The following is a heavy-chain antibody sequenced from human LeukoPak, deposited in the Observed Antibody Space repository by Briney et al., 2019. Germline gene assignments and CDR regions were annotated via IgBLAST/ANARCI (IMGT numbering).Heavy chain of an antibody. CDR1: GFPSSDYY. Sequence: GGSLRLSCAASGFPSSDYYMRWIRQAPGKGLEWVSYISSSSSYTNYADSVKGRFTISRDNAKNSLYLQMNSLRAEDTAVYYCARVGVLLWFGDPWGQGTLVTVSS. CDR3: ARVGVLLWFGDP. D-gene: IGHD3-10*01. CDR2: ISSSSSYT. V-gene: IGHV3-11*06. J-gene: IGHJ5*02.